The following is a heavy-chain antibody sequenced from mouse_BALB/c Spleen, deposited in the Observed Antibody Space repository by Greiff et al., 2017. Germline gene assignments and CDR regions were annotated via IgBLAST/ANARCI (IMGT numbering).Heavy chain of an antibody. Sequence: EVHLVESGGGLVKPGGSLKLSCAASGFTFSDYYMYWVRQTPEKRLEWVATISDGGSYTYYPDSVKGRFTISRDNAKNNLYLQMSSLKSEDTAMYYCARDEGYYGSISFAYWGQGTLVTVSA. CDR3: ARDEGYYGSISFAY. V-gene: IGHV5-4*02. D-gene: IGHD1-1*01. J-gene: IGHJ3*01. CDR1: GFTFSDYY. CDR2: ISDGGSYT.